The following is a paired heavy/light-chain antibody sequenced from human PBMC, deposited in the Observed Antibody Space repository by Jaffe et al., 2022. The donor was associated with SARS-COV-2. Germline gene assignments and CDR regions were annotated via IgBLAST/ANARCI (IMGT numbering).Light chain of an antibody. CDR3: QQYGDSLLT. CDR2: GAS. CDR1: QSVTSNY. Sequence: EIVLTQSPGTLSLSPGKRATLSCRASQSVTSNYLAWHQQKPGQPPRLLIYGASSRATGIPGRFSGSGSGTDFTLTISRLEPEDFAVYYCQQYGDSLLTFGQGTRLEIE. V-gene: IGKV3-20*01. J-gene: IGKJ5*01.
Heavy chain of an antibody. Sequence: QVQLQESGPGLVKPSETLSLTCSVSGGSINDYYWSWIRQPPGQGLEWIGYVYYSGSVNYNPSLLSRVSISVDTSSNQFSLKLDSVTAADTAVYYCARGGGYSYGVGQRPFDYWGQGIPVTVSS. V-gene: IGHV4-59*01. D-gene: IGHD5-18*01. CDR2: VYYSGSV. J-gene: IGHJ4*02. CDR3: ARGGGYSYGVGQRPFDY. CDR1: GGSINDYY.